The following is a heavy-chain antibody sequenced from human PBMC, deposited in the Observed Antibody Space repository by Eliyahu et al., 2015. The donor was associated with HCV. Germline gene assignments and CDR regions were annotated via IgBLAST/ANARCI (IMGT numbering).Heavy chain of an antibody. J-gene: IGHJ4*02. CDR3: ASSWYSEY. CDR1: GFTFSNYW. Sequence: EVQLVESGGGLVQPGGSLRXSCAASGFTFSNYWMXWVRQAPGKGLEWVANIKQDGGEKNYLDSVKGRFTISRDNARNSLSLQMNSLRVEDTAVYYCASSWYSEYWGQGTLVTVSS. CDR2: IKQDGGEK. D-gene: IGHD6-13*01. V-gene: IGHV3-7*03.